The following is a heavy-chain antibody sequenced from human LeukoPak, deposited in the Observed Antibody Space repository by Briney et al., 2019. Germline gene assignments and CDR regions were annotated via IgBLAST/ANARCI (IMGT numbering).Heavy chain of an antibody. CDR3: ERNKKWEGSNTGGWTYNGMAA. V-gene: IGHV3-74*01. D-gene: IGHD6-19*01. Sequence: GGSLRLSCAASGFTFSSYWMHRVRQAPGKGLVWVSRINGDGSITSYADSVKGRFTISRHNAKNTLYLQMNSLRAEDTAVYYGERNKKWEGSNTGGWTYNGMAAWGKGPTLT. J-gene: IGHJ6*04. CDR1: GFTFSSYW. CDR2: INGDGSIT.